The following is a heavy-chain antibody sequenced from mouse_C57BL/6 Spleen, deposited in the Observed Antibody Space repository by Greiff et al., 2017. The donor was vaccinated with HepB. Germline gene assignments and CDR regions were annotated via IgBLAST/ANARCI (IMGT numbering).Heavy chain of an antibody. Sequence: QVQLQQPGAELVKPGASVKMSCKASGYTFTSYWITWVKQRPGQGLEWIGDIYPGSGSTNYNEKFKSKATLTVDTSSSTAYMQLSSLTSEDSAVYYCARKGAIVTTFDARDYWGQGTSVTVSS. CDR3: ARKGAIVTTFDARDY. CDR2: IYPGSGST. V-gene: IGHV1-55*01. D-gene: IGHD2-5*01. CDR1: GYTFTSYW. J-gene: IGHJ4*01.